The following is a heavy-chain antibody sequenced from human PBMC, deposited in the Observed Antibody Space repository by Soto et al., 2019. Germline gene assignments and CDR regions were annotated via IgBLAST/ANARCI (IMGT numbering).Heavy chain of an antibody. V-gene: IGHV1-2*02. D-gene: IGHD2-2*02. Sequence: GASVKVSCKASGYTFTGYYMHWGRQAPGQGLEWMGWINPNSGGTNYAQKFQGRVTMTRDMSISTAYMELSRLRSDDTAVYYCARDRIVVVPAAIDAYYYYGMDVWGQGTTVTVYS. J-gene: IGHJ6*02. CDR3: ARDRIVVVPAAIDAYYYYGMDV. CDR2: INPNSGGT. CDR1: GYTFTGYY.